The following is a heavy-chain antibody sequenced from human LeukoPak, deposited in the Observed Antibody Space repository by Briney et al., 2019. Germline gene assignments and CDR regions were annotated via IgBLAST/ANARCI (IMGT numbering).Heavy chain of an antibody. CDR3: ATRDGYNSYYYGMDV. CDR1: GFTFSSYA. D-gene: IGHD5-24*01. J-gene: IGHJ6*02. CDR2: ISGSGGST. Sequence: PGGSLRLSCAASGFTFSSYAMSWVRQAPGKGLEWVSAISGSGGSTYYADSVKGRFTISRDNSKNTLYLQMNSLRAEDTAVYYCATRDGYNSYYYGMDVWGQGTTVTVSS. V-gene: IGHV3-23*01.